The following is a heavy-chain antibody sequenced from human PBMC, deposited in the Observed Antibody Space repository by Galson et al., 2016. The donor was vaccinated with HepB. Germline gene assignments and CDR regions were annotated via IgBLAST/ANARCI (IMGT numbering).Heavy chain of an antibody. D-gene: IGHD4-17*01. J-gene: IGHJ4*01. Sequence: SETLSLTCTVSGFSISSSSYYWGWIRLPPGKGLEWIGNFDYSGSTHYNPSLKSRVTMSADTSKNQFSLNLSTVTAADTAVYFCARGTHYGDFSDYWGHGTLVTVSS. CDR1: GFSISSSSYY. CDR2: FDYSGST. V-gene: IGHV4-39*01. CDR3: ARGTHYGDFSDY.